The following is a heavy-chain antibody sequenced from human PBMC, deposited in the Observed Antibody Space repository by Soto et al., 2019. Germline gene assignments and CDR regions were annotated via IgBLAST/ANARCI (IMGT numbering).Heavy chain of an antibody. J-gene: IGHJ6*02. CDR3: ARDLWGYCGTDCYPLDV. CDR1: AGSISSSSYN. Sequence: ASQSRCRTWTVSAGSISSSSYNAGWMRHPPGKSIERIGKIYYSGSTYYNPSLKSRVTISVDTSKNQFSLKLNSVTAADTAVYYCARDLWGYCGTDCYPLDVWGQGTTVT. CDR2: IYYSGST. V-gene: IGHV4-39*07. D-gene: IGHD2-21*02.